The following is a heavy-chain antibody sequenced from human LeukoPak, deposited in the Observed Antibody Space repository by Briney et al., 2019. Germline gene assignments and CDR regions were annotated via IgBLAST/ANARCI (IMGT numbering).Heavy chain of an antibody. CDR1: GYTFTSYY. Sequence: GASVKVSCKASGYTFTSYYMHWVRQAPGQGLEWMGIINPSGGSTSYAQKFQGRATMTRDTSTSTVYMELSSLRSEDTAVYYCARGAPLRYSSGWSLGYYGMDVWGQGTTVTVSS. CDR3: ARGAPLRYSSGWSLGYYGMDV. D-gene: IGHD6-19*01. V-gene: IGHV1-46*01. CDR2: INPSGGST. J-gene: IGHJ6*02.